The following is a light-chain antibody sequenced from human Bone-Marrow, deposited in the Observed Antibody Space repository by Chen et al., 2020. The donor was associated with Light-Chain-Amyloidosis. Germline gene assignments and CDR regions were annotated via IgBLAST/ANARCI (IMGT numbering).Light chain of an antibody. J-gene: IGKJ1*01. CDR1: QRLLYSSNNKNY. CDR3: QQYYSTPPT. Sequence: DIVMSQFPDSLAVSLGERATINSKSSQRLLYSSNNKNYLAWYQQKPGQSPKLLYYWASTREAGVPDRFSGSGSGTDFTLTISSLQAEDVAVYYCQQYYSTPPTFGQGTKVEIK. CDR2: WAS. V-gene: IGKV4-1*01.